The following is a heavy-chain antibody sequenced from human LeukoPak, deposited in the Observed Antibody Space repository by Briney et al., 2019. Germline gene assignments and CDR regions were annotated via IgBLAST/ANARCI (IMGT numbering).Heavy chain of an antibody. Sequence: PSETLSLTCAIYGGSFSDYYWSWIRQPPGKGLEWIGEINHSGSTSYNPSLESRVTISVDTSKRQFSLKMRSVTAADAAVFFCASFYYGDEEPPIFDSWGQGTLVTVSS. J-gene: IGHJ4*02. CDR1: GGSFSDYY. D-gene: IGHD4-17*01. CDR3: ASFYYGDEEPPIFDS. V-gene: IGHV4-34*01. CDR2: INHSGST.